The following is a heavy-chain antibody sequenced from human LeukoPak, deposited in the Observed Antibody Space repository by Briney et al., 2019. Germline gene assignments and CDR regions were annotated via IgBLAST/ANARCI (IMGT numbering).Heavy chain of an antibody. V-gene: IGHV4-4*07. Sequence: TPSETLSLTCTVPGGSISSYYWSWIRQPAGKGLEWIGRIYTSGSTNYNPSLKSRVTMSVDTSKNQFSLKLSSVTAADTAVYYCARVGSSGPRHYYYYMDVWGKGTTVTVSS. D-gene: IGHD6-19*01. CDR2: IYTSGST. CDR3: ARVGSSGPRHYYYYMDV. J-gene: IGHJ6*03. CDR1: GGSISSYY.